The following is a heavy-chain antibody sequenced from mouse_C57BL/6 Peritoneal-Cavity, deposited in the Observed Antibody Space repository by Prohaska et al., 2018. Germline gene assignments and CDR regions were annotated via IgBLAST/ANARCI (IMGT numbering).Heavy chain of an antibody. V-gene: IGHV11-2*01. CDR3: MRYGNYWYFDV. J-gene: IGHJ1*03. Sequence: EVQLLETGGGLVQPGGSRGLSCEGSGFTFSGFWMSWVRQTPGKTLEWIGDFNSDGSAXNYARCIKGRFTSFRDNDKSTLYLQMSNVRSEDTATYFCMRYGNYWYFDVWGTGTTVTVSS. CDR2: FNSDGSAX. CDR1: GFTFSGFW. D-gene: IGHD2-1*01.